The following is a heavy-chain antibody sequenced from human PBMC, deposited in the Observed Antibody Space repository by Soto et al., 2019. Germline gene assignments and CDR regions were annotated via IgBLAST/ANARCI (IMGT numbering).Heavy chain of an antibody. Sequence: SLRLSCAASGFTFSSYEMNWVRQAPGKGLEWASYISSSGSTIYYADSVKGRFTISRDNAKNSLYLQMNSLRAEDTAVYYCARGMTIFGVVTPTWGQGTLVTVSS. V-gene: IGHV3-48*03. CDR2: ISSSGSTI. CDR1: GFTFSSYE. CDR3: ARGMTIFGVVTPT. J-gene: IGHJ4*02. D-gene: IGHD3-3*01.